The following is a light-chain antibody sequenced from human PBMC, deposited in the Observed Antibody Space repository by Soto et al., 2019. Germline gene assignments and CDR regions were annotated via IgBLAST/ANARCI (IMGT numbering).Light chain of an antibody. CDR2: AAF. Sequence: IQXPQPQRFLVALGGRRATTTCRESQGIGDDLGWYKKKQGKATXLXXXAAFSLQSGVQYRFSGSGSGKDLTPTIGVRKREDFGTYYCQQCTGDLPITFGDGTVLEI. CDR3: QQCTGDLPIT. J-gene: IGKJ5*01. CDR1: QGIGDD. V-gene: IGKV1-17*01.